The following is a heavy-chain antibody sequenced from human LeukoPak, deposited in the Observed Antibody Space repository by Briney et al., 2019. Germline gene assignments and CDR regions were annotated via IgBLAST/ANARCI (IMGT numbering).Heavy chain of an antibody. V-gene: IGHV3-23*01. Sequence: PGGSLRLSCAASGFTFNNYAMSWVRQAPGQGLEWVSLVGISDGTTYYADSVKGRFTISRDNSKNTLYLQMNSLRAEDTAVYYCEVAAAGTFDYWGQGTLVTVSS. J-gene: IGHJ4*02. CDR3: EVAAAGTFDY. CDR2: VGISDGTT. D-gene: IGHD6-13*01. CDR1: GFTFNNYA.